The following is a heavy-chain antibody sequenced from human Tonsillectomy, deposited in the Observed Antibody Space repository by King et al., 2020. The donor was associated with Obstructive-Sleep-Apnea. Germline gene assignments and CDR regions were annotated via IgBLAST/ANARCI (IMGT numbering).Heavy chain of an antibody. CDR1: GYTFTSYY. V-gene: IGHV1-46*01. D-gene: IGHD5-18*01. CDR2: INPSGGST. Sequence: QLVQSGAEVKKPGASVKVSCKASGYTFTSYYMHWVRQAPGQGLEWMGIINPSGGSTSYAQKCQCRVTMTRDTSTSTVYMELSSLRSEDTAGYYCARDLRIRLNTAMVLGYFDYWGQGTLVTVSS. J-gene: IGHJ4*02. CDR3: ARDLRIRLNTAMVLGYFDY.